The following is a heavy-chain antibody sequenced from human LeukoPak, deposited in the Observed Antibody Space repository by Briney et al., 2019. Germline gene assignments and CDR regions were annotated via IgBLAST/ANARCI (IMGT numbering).Heavy chain of an antibody. J-gene: IGHJ4*02. CDR2: IKSKSDGGTT. CDR3: ATERAGAAPL. V-gene: IGHV3-15*01. D-gene: IGHD1-26*01. CDR1: GFTFSHYS. Sequence: GGSLRLSCAASGFTFSHYSMNWVRQAPGKGLEWVGRIKSKSDGGTTDYAAPVKGRFTISRDDSRSTLYLQMNSLKTEDTAVYYCATERAGAAPLWGQGTLVTVSS.